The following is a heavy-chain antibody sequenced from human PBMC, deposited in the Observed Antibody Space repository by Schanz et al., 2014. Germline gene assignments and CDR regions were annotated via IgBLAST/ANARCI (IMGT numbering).Heavy chain of an antibody. CDR3: TTDNGHFAFDA. D-gene: IGHD2-8*01. Sequence: EVQLVQSGGGLVQPGGSLRLSCAASGFTFSSHWMHWVRQDPGKGLVWVARINSVGSNTDYADSVKGRFTISRDNSKNTLYLQMNSLETEDTAVYYCTTDNGHFAFDAWGQGTMVTVSS. V-gene: IGHV3-74*01. CDR2: INSVGSNT. CDR1: GFTFSSHW. J-gene: IGHJ3*01.